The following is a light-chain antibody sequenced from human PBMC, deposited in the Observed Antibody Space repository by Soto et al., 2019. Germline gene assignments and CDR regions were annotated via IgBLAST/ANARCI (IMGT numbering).Light chain of an antibody. V-gene: IGKV4-1*01. CDR3: QQLYESSPMFT. J-gene: IGKJ2*01. Sequence: DIVMTQSPDSLAVSLGERATINCKSSQSVIKSPDNKYCLAWLQQKPGQPPKLLIYGASTRESGVPDRFSGSGSGTDFTLTISSLQAEDVAVYYCQQLYESSPMFTFGQGTKLQIK. CDR1: QSVIKSPDNKYC. CDR2: GAS.